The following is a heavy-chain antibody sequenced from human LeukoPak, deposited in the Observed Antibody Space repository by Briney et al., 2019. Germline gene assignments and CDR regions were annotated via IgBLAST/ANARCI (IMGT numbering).Heavy chain of an antibody. J-gene: IGHJ4*02. Sequence: GGSLRLSCAASGFIFSDYVMHWVRQAPGKGLEWVAFIRYDGNNKYYTDSVKGRFTISRDNSKNTLYLQMDSLRAEDTAVYYCARDYDIWSGYYSPTRGYFGYWGQGTLVTVSS. CDR3: ARDYDIWSGYYSPTRGYFGY. CDR1: GFIFSDYV. CDR2: IRYDGNNK. D-gene: IGHD3-3*01. V-gene: IGHV3-30*02.